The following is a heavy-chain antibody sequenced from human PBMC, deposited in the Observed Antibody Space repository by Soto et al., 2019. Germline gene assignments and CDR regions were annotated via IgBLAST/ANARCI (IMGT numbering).Heavy chain of an antibody. D-gene: IGHD6-13*01. CDR1: GFTFSSYG. CDR2: ISYDGSNK. Sequence: PGGSLRLSCAASGFTFSSYGMHWVRQAPGKGLEWVAVISYDGSNKYYADSVKGRFTISRDKSKNTLYLQMNSLRAEDTAVYYCAKDEGHSSSWTPFDYWGQGTLVTVSS. CDR3: AKDEGHSSSWTPFDY. J-gene: IGHJ4*02. V-gene: IGHV3-30*18.